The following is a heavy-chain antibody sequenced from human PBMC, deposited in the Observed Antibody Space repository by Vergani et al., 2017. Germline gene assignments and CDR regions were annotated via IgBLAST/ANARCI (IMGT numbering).Heavy chain of an antibody. CDR3: AKDYGVTIFGVVMDPISGVRSTGMDV. CDR2: ISWDGGST. CDR1: GFTFDDYT. J-gene: IGHJ6*02. Sequence: EVQLVESGGVVVQPGGSLRLSCAASGFTFDDYTMHWVRQAPGKGLEWVSLISWDGGSTYYADSVKGRFTISRDNSKNSLYLQMNSLRTEDTALYYCAKDYGVTIFGVVMDPISGVRSTGMDVWGQGTTVTVSS. V-gene: IGHV3-43*01. D-gene: IGHD3-3*01.